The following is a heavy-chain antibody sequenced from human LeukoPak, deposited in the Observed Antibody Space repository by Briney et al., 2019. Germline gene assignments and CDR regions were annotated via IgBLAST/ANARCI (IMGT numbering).Heavy chain of an antibody. D-gene: IGHD5-18*01. CDR1: GFTFNDFA. CDR2: ISWNSGSI. CDR3: ARDRGWIQHDI. Sequence: PGGSLRLSCAASGFTFNDFAMHWVRQTPGKGLEWVSGISWNSGSIGYVDSVKGRFTISRDNAKNSLFLQMNSLRAEDTAVYYCARDRGWIQHDIWGQGTMVTVSS. V-gene: IGHV3-9*01. J-gene: IGHJ3*02.